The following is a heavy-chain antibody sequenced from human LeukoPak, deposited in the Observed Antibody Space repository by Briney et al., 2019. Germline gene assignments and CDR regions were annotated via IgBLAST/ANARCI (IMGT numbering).Heavy chain of an antibody. V-gene: IGHV3-66*02. CDR1: GFTVSSNY. CDR3: ARDPASIWGFDY. D-gene: IGHD6-6*01. Sequence: PGGSLRLSCAASGFTVSSNYMSWVRQAPGKGLEWVSVIYSGGSTYYADSVKGRFTISRDNSKNTLYLQMNSLRAEDTAVYYCARDPASIWGFDYWGQGTLVTVSS. CDR2: IYSGGST. J-gene: IGHJ4*02.